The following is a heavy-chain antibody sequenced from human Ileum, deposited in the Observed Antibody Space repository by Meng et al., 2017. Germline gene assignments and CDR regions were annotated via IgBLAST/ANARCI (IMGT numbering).Heavy chain of an antibody. CDR1: GGSFSGYY. Sequence: QLQLKQWGAGQSLPSDTPSPTCAVYGGSFSGYYCSWLPQPPGKGLACIGEINHSGSTNSLPCLKSRVTISVDTSKIQFSLKLSSVTAAETAVSYCASGGPWFDPWGQGTLVTVSS. CDR3: ASGGPWFDP. J-gene: IGHJ5*02. V-gene: IGHV4-34*01. CDR2: INHSGST.